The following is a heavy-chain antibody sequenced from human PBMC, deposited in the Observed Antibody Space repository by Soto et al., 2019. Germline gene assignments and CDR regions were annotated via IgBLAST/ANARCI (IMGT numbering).Heavy chain of an antibody. CDR3: ARGPTTFFWFDP. V-gene: IGHV4-31*03. Sequence: PSETLSLTCTVSGGSIGSGGDYWSWIRQHPGKGLEWIGYIYYSGSTYYNPSLKSRVTISVDTSKNQFSLKLSSVTAADTAVYYCARGPTTFFWFDPWGQGTLVTVSS. D-gene: IGHD3-16*01. J-gene: IGHJ5*02. CDR2: IYYSGST. CDR1: GGSIGSGGDY.